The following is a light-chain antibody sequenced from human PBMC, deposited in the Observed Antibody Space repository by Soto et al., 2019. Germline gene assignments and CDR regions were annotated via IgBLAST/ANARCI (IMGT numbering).Light chain of an antibody. V-gene: IGKV3-20*01. CDR2: GAS. Sequence: EIVLTQSPGTLSLSPGERATLSCRASQSVSSSYLAWYQRKPGQAPRLLIYGASRRATGIPDRVSGSGSGTDFTLTISRLEPEDFAVYYCQQSAGSPPTFGQGTKVDIK. CDR1: QSVSSSY. J-gene: IGKJ1*01. CDR3: QQSAGSPPT.